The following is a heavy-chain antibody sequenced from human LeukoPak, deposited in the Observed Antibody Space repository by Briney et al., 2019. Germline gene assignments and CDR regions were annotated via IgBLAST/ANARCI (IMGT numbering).Heavy chain of an antibody. Sequence: SETLSLTCAVYGGSFSGYYWSWIRQPPGKGLEWIGEINHSGSTNYNPSLKSRVTISVDTSKNQFSLKLSSVTAADTAVYYCARDKYPRYCSSTSCYTLYYYGMDVWGQGTTVTVSS. CDR2: INHSGST. D-gene: IGHD2-2*02. J-gene: IGHJ6*02. CDR3: ARDKYPRYCSSTSCYTLYYYGMDV. V-gene: IGHV4-34*01. CDR1: GGSFSGYY.